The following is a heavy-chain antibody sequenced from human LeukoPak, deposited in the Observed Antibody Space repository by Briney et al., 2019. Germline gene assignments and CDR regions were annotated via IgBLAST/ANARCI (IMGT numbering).Heavy chain of an antibody. J-gene: IGHJ4*02. V-gene: IGHV3-23*01. D-gene: IGHD6-13*01. CDR2: ISANGGGT. Sequence: GGSLRLSCAASGFAFSNYAMSWVRQAPGKGLEWVSAISANGGGTYYADSVKGRFTISRDNSKNTLYLQMNSLRAEDTAVYYCAKGSSPFDYWGQGTLVTVSS. CDR1: GFAFSNYA. CDR3: AKGSSPFDY.